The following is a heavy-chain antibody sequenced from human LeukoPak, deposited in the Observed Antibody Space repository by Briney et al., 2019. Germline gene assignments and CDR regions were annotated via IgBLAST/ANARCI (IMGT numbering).Heavy chain of an antibody. J-gene: IGHJ3*01. CDR3: ARDRSGDV. V-gene: IGHV3-30-3*01. Sequence: GRSLRLSCAASGFTFSSYAMHWVRQAPGKGLEWVAVISYDGSNKYYADSVKGRFTISRDNSKNTLYLQMNSLRAEDTAVYYCARDRSGDVWGQGTMVTVSS. CDR2: ISYDGSNK. CDR1: GFTFSSYA.